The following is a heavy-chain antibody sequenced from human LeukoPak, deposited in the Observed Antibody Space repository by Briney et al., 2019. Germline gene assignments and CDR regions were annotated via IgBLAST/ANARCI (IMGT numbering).Heavy chain of an antibody. CDR3: AGTRWELLY. Sequence: PGGSLRLSCAASGFTFSNYVMSWVRQAPGRGLEWVSGVSGSGDTPYYADSVKGRFTVSRDNSKNTVYLQINSLRAEDTAVYYCAGTRWELLYWGQGTLVTVSS. CDR1: GFTFSNYV. CDR2: VSGSGDTP. V-gene: IGHV3-23*01. J-gene: IGHJ4*02. D-gene: IGHD1-26*01.